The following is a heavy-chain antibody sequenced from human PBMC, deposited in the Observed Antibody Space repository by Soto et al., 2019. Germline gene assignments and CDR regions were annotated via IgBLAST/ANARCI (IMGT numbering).Heavy chain of an antibody. CDR1: GFTFSSYG. CDR3: ARVLYSGYDHLFDY. D-gene: IGHD5-12*01. CDR2: IWYDGNNK. V-gene: IGHV3-33*01. Sequence: PGGSLRLSCAASGFTFSSYGMHWVRQAPGKGLEWVAVIWYDGNNKYYADSVKGRFTISRDNPKNTLYLQMNSLRVEDTAVYYCARVLYSGYDHLFDYWGQGTLVTVS. J-gene: IGHJ4*02.